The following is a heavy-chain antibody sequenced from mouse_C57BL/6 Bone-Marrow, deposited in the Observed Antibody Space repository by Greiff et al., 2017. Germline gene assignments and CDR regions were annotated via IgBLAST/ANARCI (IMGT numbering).Heavy chain of an antibody. J-gene: IGHJ2*01. CDR3: WRAVATRGFCDY. Sequence: EVQVVESGGGLVQPKGSLKLSCAASGFSFNTYAMNWVRQAPGKGLEWVARIRSKSNNYATYYADSVKDRFTISRVDSESMLYLQMNNLKTGDTAMYYCWRAVATRGFCDYWGQGTTLTVSS. CDR1: GFSFNTYA. D-gene: IGHD1-1*01. CDR2: IRSKSNNYAT. V-gene: IGHV10-1*01.